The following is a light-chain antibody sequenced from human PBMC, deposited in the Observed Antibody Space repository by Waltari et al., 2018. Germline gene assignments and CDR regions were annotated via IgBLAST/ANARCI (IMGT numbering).Light chain of an antibody. CDR3: QSADSSGSL. V-gene: IGLV3-25*03. CDR1: ALPDQY. J-gene: IGLJ2*01. Sequence: SYALTQSPSVSVSPGQKARNTCSGGALPDQYAFWYQQKPGQAPVLVIYMDTERPSGIPERFSGSSSRTTVTLTISGVQAEDEADYYCQSADSSGSLFGGGTKLTVL. CDR2: MDT.